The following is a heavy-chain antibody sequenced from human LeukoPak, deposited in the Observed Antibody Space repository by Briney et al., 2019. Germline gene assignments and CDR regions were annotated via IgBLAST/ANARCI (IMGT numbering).Heavy chain of an antibody. CDR3: ARSSYSSSSSV. Sequence: GGSLRLSCAASGFTASSIYMAWVRQAPGKGLEWVSTIYNDGTTYYADSVKGRFTISRDNSKNTLYLQVNTLRVEDTAMYYCARSSYSSSSSVWGQGTMVTVSS. CDR1: GFTASSIY. V-gene: IGHV3-53*01. D-gene: IGHD6-6*01. CDR2: IYNDGTT. J-gene: IGHJ3*01.